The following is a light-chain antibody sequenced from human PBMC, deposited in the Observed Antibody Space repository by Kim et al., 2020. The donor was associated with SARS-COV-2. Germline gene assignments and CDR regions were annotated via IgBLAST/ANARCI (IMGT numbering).Light chain of an antibody. CDR3: SAYRTNTALL. CDR2: DVT. CDR1: NSDIGGNNY. Sequence: QSALTQPASVSGSPGQSITISCTGTNSDIGGNNYVSWYQQHPGKAPKLIIYDVTKRPSGVSSRFSGSTSGNTASLTISGLQTEDEAHYYCSAYRTNTALLFGGGTQLTVL. J-gene: IGLJ2*01. V-gene: IGLV2-14*03.